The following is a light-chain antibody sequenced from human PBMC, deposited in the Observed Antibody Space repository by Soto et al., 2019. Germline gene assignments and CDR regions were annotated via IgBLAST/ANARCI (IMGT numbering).Light chain of an antibody. V-gene: IGKV3-20*01. CDR2: GAS. CDR1: QDIRSNY. Sequence: TVLTQSPGTLSLSPGERATLSCRASQDIRSNYLAWYRQTPGQAPRLLIYGASKRASGIADRFSGSGSGTDFTLIISRLEPEDFALYYCQQYDSSPWTFGQGTKVEIK. CDR3: QQYDSSPWT. J-gene: IGKJ1*01.